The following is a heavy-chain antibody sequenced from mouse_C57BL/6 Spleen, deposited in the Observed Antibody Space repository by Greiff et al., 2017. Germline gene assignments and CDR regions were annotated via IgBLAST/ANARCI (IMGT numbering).Heavy chain of an antibody. J-gene: IGHJ3*01. Sequence: QVQLQQPGAELVRPGTSVKLSCKASGYTFTSYWMHWVKQRPGQGLEWIGVIDPSDSYTNYNQKFKGKATLTVDTSSSTAYMQLSSLTSEDSAVCYCARGEDDYDGAYWGKGTLVTVSA. CDR2: IDPSDSYT. D-gene: IGHD2-4*01. CDR3: ARGEDDYDGAY. CDR1: GYTFTSYW. V-gene: IGHV1-59*01.